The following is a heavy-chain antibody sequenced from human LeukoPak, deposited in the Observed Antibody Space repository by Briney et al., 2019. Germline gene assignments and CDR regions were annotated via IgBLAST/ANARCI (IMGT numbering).Heavy chain of an antibody. V-gene: IGHV3-7*01. CDR3: ARDDTVTTRVGFID. D-gene: IGHD4-17*01. CDR2: IKQDGSEK. Sequence: GGSLRDSRAASGFTFSSYWMSWVRQAPGKGLEWVANIKQDGSEKYYVDSVKGRFTISRDNAKNSLYLQMNSLRAGDTAVYYCARDDTVTTRVGFIDWGQGTLVTVSS. CDR1: GFTFSSYW. J-gene: IGHJ4*02.